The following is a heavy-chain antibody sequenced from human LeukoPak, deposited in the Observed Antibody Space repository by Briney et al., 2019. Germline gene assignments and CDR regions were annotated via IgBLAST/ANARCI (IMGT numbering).Heavy chain of an antibody. CDR2: IYYSGST. J-gene: IGHJ5*02. CDR1: GGSISSSSYY. D-gene: IGHD3-10*01. V-gene: IGHV4-39*07. Sequence: SETLSLTCTVSGGSISSSSYYWGWIRQPPGKGLEWIGSIYYSGSTNYNPSLKSRVTISVDTSKNQFSLKLSSVTAADTAVYYCARDNSWYGEYWFDPWGQGTLVTVSS. CDR3: ARDNSWYGEYWFDP.